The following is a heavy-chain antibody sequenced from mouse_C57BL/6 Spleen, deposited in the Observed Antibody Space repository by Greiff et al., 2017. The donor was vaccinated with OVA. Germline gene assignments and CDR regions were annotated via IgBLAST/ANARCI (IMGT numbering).Heavy chain of an antibody. V-gene: IGHV1-76*01. CDR1: GYTFTDYY. CDR3: ARGDYDGVDY. Sequence: QVQLQQSGAELVRPGASVKLSCKASGYTFTDYYINWVKQRPGQGLEWIARIYPGSGNTYYNEKFKGKATLTAEKSSSTAYMQLSSLTSEDSAVYFCARGDYDGVDYWGQGTTLTVSS. CDR2: IYPGSGNT. D-gene: IGHD2-4*01. J-gene: IGHJ2*01.